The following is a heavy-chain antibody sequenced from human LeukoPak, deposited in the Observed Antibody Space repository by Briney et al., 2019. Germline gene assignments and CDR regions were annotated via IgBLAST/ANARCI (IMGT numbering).Heavy chain of an antibody. D-gene: IGHD5-12*01. CDR1: GFTFSSYA. CDR3: AKVLWVATYNWFDP. CDR2: ISGSGGST. Sequence: QPGRSLRLSCAASGFTFSSYAMHWVRQAPGKGLEWVSAISGSGGSTYYADSVKGRFTISRDNSKNTLYLQMNSLRAEDTAVYYCAKVLWVATYNWFDPWGQGTLVTVSS. V-gene: IGHV3-23*01. J-gene: IGHJ5*02.